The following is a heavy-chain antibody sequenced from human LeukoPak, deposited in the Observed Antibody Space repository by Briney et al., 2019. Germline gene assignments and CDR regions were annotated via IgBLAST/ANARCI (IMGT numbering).Heavy chain of an antibody. V-gene: IGHV5-51*01. CDR3: ARHARYYYDRCGYRYSYYYYMDV. D-gene: IGHD3-22*01. CDR1: GYSFTSYW. Sequence: GESLKISCKGSGYSFTSYWIGWVRQMPGKGLEWMGIIYPGDSDTRYSPSFQGQVTISADKSISTAYLQWSSLKASDTAMYYCARHARYYYDRCGYRYSYYYYMDVWGKGPRSPSL. CDR2: IYPGDSDT. J-gene: IGHJ6*03.